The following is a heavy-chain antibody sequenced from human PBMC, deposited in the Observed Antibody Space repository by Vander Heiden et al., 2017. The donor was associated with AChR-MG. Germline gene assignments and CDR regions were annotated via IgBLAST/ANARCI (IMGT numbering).Heavy chain of an antibody. V-gene: IGHV3-23*01. CDR2: ISGSGGST. CDR1: GFPFSSHA. Sequence: EVQLLESGGGLVQPGGSLRLSCAASGFPFSSHAMTWVRQAPGKGLEWVSDISGSGGSTYYADSVKGRFTISRDNSKNTLYLQMNSLRAEDTAVYYCAKQSGGRNPPDALDIWGQGTMVTVSS. CDR3: AKQSGGRNPPDALDI. D-gene: IGHD1-26*01. J-gene: IGHJ3*02.